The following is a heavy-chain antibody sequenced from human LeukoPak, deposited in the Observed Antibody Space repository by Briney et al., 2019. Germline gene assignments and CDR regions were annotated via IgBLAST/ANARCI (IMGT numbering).Heavy chain of an antibody. CDR1: GFTFSNAW. Sequence: GGSLRLSCAASGFTFSNAWMSWVRQAPGKGLEWVGRIKSKTDGGTTDYAAPVKGRFTISRDNSKNTLYLQMNSLRAEDTAVYHCARSGYYFDAFDIWGQGTMVTVSS. D-gene: IGHD2-15*01. J-gene: IGHJ3*02. V-gene: IGHV3-15*01. CDR3: ARSGYYFDAFDI. CDR2: IKSKTDGGTT.